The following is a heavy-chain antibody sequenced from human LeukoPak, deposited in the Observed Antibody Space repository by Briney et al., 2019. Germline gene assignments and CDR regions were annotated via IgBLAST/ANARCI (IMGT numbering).Heavy chain of an antibody. CDR2: AYYSGST. V-gene: IGHV4-39*01. CDR3: ARGSIVLVPAAKDAFDI. J-gene: IGHJ3*02. D-gene: IGHD2-2*01. CDR1: GGSISSSSYY. Sequence: SETLCLTCTVSGGSISSSSYYWGWIRQPPGKGLEWIGNAYYSGSTYYNPSLKSRVTISVDTSKKQISLKLSSVTAADTAVYHCARGSIVLVPAAKDAFDIWGQGTMVTVSS.